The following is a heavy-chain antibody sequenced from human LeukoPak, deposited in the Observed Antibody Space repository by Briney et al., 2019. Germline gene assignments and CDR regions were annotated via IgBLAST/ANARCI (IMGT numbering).Heavy chain of an antibody. J-gene: IGHJ4*02. CDR1: GFTFDDYA. Sequence: PGGSLRLSCAASGFTFDDYAMHWVRQAAGKGLEWVSGISWTSGSIGYAASVKGRFTISRDNAKNSLYLQMNSLRAEDTALYYCAKDIVPYGVYYFDYWGQGTLVTVSS. CDR3: AKDIVPYGVYYFDY. D-gene: IGHD2-2*01. V-gene: IGHV3-9*01. CDR2: ISWTSGSI.